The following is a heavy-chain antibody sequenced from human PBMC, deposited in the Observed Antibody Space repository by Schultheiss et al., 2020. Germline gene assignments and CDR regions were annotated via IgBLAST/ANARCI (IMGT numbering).Heavy chain of an antibody. J-gene: IGHJ4*03. V-gene: IGHV3-23*01. D-gene: IGHD7-27*01. CDR2: ISVSGDDT. CDR1: GFTFITSR. Sequence: GGSLRLSCAASGFTFITSRMNWVRQAPGAGLEWISGISVSGDDTFYADSVKGRFTISRDNSKDTLYLQMDSLRAEDTAMYYCVKDGLDWGSYFDYWGQGTLVTVSS. CDR3: VKDGLDWGSYFDY.